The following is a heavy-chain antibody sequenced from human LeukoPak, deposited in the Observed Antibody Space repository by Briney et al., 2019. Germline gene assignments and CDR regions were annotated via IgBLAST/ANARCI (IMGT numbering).Heavy chain of an antibody. CDR3: AKRTSGWYFDY. V-gene: IGHV3-48*03. J-gene: IGHJ4*02. CDR1: GLTFSSYE. CDR2: ISSSGSTI. Sequence: GGSLRLSCAASGLTFSSYEMNWVRQAPGKGLEWVSYISSSGSTIYYADSVKGRFTISRDNAKNSLYLQMNSLRADDTAVYYCAKRTSGWYFDYWGQGTLVTVSS. D-gene: IGHD6-19*01.